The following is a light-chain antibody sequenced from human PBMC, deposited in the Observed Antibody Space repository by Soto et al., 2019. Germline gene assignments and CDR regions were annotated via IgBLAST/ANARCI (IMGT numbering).Light chain of an antibody. CDR3: QQSYNTPN. CDR1: QGIGTH. J-gene: IGKJ5*01. V-gene: IGKV1-39*01. CDR2: GAS. Sequence: IQMTQSPSSLSASIGDRVSITCRASQGIGTHLNRYLQRPGRDPKLLIYGASNWQSGVPSRFRGSGSGTGFPLTSSGLRLEDFGTYYCQQSYNTPNFGPGTR.